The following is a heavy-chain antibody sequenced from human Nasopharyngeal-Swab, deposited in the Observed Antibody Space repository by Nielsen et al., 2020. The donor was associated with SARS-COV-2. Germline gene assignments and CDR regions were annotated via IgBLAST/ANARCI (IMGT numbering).Heavy chain of an antibody. CDR2: ISGSGGST. CDR1: GFTFSSYA. Sequence: GESLKISCAASGFTFSSYAMSWVRQAPGKGLEWVSAISGSGGSTYYADSVKGRFTISRDNSKNTLYLQMNSLRAEDTAVYYCAKTASSSLYRYFDLWGRGTLVTVSS. J-gene: IGHJ2*01. D-gene: IGHD6-6*01. V-gene: IGHV3-23*01. CDR3: AKTASSSLYRYFDL.